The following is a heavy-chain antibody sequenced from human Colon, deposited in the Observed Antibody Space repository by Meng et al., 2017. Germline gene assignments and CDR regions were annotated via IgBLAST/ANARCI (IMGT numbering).Heavy chain of an antibody. CDR3: ARVQMIVVVIDY. CDR1: GGSISSSDW. CDR2: IYHSGST. Sequence: QVQLQESGLGLAKPSGTLSLTCAVSGGSISSSDWWTWVRQPPGKGLEWIGEIYHSGSTNYNPSLKSRVTISIDKSKNQFSLNLSSVTAADTAVYYCARVQMIVVVIDYWGQGTLVTVSS. J-gene: IGHJ4*02. D-gene: IGHD3-22*01. V-gene: IGHV4-4*02.